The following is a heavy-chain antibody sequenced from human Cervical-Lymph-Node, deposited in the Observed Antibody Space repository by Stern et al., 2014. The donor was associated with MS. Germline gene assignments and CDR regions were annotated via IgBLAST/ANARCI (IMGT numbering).Heavy chain of an antibody. Sequence: EVQLVESGGGLVQPGGSLRLSCAASGFTFSSYWMHWVRQAPGKGLVWVSRINSDGSSTSYADSVKGRFTISRDNAKNTLYLQMNSLRAEDTAVYYCAKGEWGIAAARDYYYGMDVWGQGTTVTVSS. CDR1: GFTFSSYW. CDR2: INSDGSST. V-gene: IGHV3-74*02. J-gene: IGHJ6*02. D-gene: IGHD6-13*01. CDR3: AKGEWGIAAARDYYYGMDV.